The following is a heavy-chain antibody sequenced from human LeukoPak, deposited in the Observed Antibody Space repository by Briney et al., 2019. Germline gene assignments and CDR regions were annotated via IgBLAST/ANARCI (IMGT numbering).Heavy chain of an antibody. CDR1: GGSISSSSYY. Sequence: SETLSLTCTVSGGSISSSSYYWGWIRQPPGKGLEWIGSIYYSGSTYYNPSLKSRVTISVDKSKNQFSLKLSSVTAADTAVYYCARVRGIAAAGTSDYWGQGTLVTVSS. D-gene: IGHD6-13*01. CDR3: ARVRGIAAAGTSDY. V-gene: IGHV4-39*07. J-gene: IGHJ4*02. CDR2: IYYSGST.